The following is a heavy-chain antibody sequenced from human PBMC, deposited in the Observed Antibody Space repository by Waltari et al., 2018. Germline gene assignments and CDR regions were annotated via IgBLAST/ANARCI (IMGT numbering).Heavy chain of an antibody. Sequence: QVQLQQWGAGLLKPSETLSLTCAVYGGSFSGYYWSWIRQPPGKGLEWIGEINHSGRHNDNTTLTSRVNISVDTSKNQFSLKLSSVTAADTAVYYCAGGKSWLRLAHIAFDIWGQGTMVTVSS. J-gene: IGHJ3*02. V-gene: IGHV4-34*01. CDR1: GGSFSGYY. CDR2: INHSGRH. D-gene: IGHD5-12*01. CDR3: AGGKSWLRLAHIAFDI.